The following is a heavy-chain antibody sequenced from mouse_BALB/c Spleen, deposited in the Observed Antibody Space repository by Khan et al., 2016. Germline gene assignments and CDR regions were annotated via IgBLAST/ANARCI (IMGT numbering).Heavy chain of an antibody. D-gene: IGHD1-1*01. Sequence: QVQLQQSGAELVRPGASVKLSCKTSGYIFTSYWIHWVKKRPGQGLEWIARIYPGTGSTYYNEKFKGKATLTADKSSSTAYMQLSSLKSEDSDVYFCGRSGSKYWYFDVWGAGTTVTVSS. CDR3: GRSGSKYWYFDV. J-gene: IGHJ1*01. V-gene: IGHV1S132*01. CDR2: IYPGTGST. CDR1: GYIFTSYW.